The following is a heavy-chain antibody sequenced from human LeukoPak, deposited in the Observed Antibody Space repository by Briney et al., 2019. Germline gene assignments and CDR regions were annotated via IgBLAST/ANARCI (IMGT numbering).Heavy chain of an antibody. Sequence: SETLSLTCTVSPGSISSDSYYWAWIRQPPGKGLDWIGSVSYSGSTYFNPSLKSRVTISVDTSKNQFSLKLTSVTAADTAVYYCARHASPLWFGELHIFIYAFDIWGQGTMVTVSS. V-gene: IGHV4-39*01. CDR2: VSYSGST. J-gene: IGHJ3*02. CDR1: PGSISSDSYY. CDR3: ARHASPLWFGELHIFIYAFDI. D-gene: IGHD3-10*01.